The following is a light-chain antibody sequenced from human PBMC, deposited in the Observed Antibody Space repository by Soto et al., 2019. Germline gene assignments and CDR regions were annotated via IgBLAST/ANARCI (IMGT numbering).Light chain of an antibody. Sequence: EIVLTQSPGTLSLSPGERATLSCRASQTVSSSSLAWYQQKPGQAPRLLIFGASTRAAGFPDRFSGSGSGTDFTLTISRLEPEDFAVYYCQQRSNWITFGQGTRLEIK. CDR3: QQRSNWIT. J-gene: IGKJ5*01. CDR1: QTVSSSS. V-gene: IGKV3D-20*02. CDR2: GAS.